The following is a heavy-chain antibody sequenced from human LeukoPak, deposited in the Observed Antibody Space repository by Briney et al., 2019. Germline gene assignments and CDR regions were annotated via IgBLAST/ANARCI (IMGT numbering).Heavy chain of an antibody. V-gene: IGHV3-53*01. CDR3: ARDATGTTEDAFDI. D-gene: IGHD1-1*01. Sequence: PGGSLRLSCAASGFTVSSHYMLWVRQAPGKGLEWLSVIYSGGSTYYTDSVKGRFTIARDNSKITLYLQMNSLRAEDTAVYYWARDATGTTEDAFDIWGQGTMVTVSS. CDR2: IYSGGST. J-gene: IGHJ3*02. CDR1: GFTVSSHY.